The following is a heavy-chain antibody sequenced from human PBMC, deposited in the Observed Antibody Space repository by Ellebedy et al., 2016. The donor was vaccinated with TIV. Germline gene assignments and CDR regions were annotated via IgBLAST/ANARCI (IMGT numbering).Heavy chain of an antibody. J-gene: IGHJ4*02. Sequence: GESLKISXTASGFTFGDYATSWFRQAPGKGLERVGFISSKAYGGTTEYAASVKGRFTISRDDSKSIAYLQMNSLKAEDTAVYYCTRVSYYGSGSYFSPDYWGQGTLVTVSS. CDR3: TRVSYYGSGSYFSPDY. CDR2: ISSKAYGGTT. CDR1: GFTFGDYA. V-gene: IGHV3-49*03. D-gene: IGHD3-10*01.